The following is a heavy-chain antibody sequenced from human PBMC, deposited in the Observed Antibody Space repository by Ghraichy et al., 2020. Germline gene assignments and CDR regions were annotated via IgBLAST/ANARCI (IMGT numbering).Heavy chain of an antibody. CDR1: GGSIRSYY. CDR2: IYYSGTT. CDR3: ARHMDV. Sequence: SETLSLTCTVSGGSIRSYYWSWIRQPPGKELEWIGFIYYSGTTNYNPSLRSRVTISLDTSKNQFSLKLSSVTAADTAVYYCARHMDVWGQGTTVTVSS. J-gene: IGHJ6*02. V-gene: IGHV4-59*08.